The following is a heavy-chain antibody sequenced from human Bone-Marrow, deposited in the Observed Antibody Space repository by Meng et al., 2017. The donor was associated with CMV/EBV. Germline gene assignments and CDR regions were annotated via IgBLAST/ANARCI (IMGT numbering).Heavy chain of an antibody. V-gene: IGHV3-30-3*01. J-gene: IGHJ4*02. Sequence: GGSLRLSCAASGFTFSSYAMHWVRQAPGKGLEWVAVISYDGSNKYYADSVKGRFTISRDNSKSTLYLQMNSLRAEDTAVYYCARDLSASYVIVVVPAARPGYWGQGTLVTVSS. CDR2: ISYDGSNK. CDR1: GFTFSSYA. D-gene: IGHD2-2*02. CDR3: ARDLSASYVIVVVPAARPGY.